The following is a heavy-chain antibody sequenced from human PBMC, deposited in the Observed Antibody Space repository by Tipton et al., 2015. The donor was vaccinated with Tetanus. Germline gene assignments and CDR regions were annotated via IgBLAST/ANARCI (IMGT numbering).Heavy chain of an antibody. CDR1: GFAFSDYY. Sequence: GTLRLSCEASGFAFSDYYMAWIRQAPGKGLEWVSYLSSTGTTIYHADSVKGRFTISRDNARNSMYLQMDSLRDEDTAVYYCAKWLEGSIAELDYWGQGTLVAVSP. D-gene: IGHD5-18*01. CDR3: AKWLEGSIAELDY. CDR2: LSSTGTTI. J-gene: IGHJ4*02. V-gene: IGHV3-11*01.